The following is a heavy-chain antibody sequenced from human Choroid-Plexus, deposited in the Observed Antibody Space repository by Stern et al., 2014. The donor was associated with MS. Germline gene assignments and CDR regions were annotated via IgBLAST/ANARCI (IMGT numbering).Heavy chain of an antibody. CDR1: GFTFGSCA. V-gene: IGHV3-30*18. CDR3: AKDRQYLTYFFDH. D-gene: IGHD2/OR15-2a*01. Sequence: VQLVESGGGVVQPGRPLRLSCVASGFTFGSCAMHWVRQAPGKGLEWVAGVSYDGSNKYYADSVKGRFTISRDTSQNTLYMQISSLRPEDTAVYYCAKDRQYLTYFFDHWGQGSLVTVSS. J-gene: IGHJ5*02. CDR2: VSYDGSNK.